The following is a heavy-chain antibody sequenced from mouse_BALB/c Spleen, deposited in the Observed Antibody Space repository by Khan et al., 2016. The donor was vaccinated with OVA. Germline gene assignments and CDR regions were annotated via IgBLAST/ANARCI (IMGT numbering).Heavy chain of an antibody. CDR1: GYTFTSYW. Sequence: VQLQESGAELAKPGASVKMSCKASGYTFTSYWMHWIKQRPGQGLEWIGYINPTSGYTDYNQKFKDKATLTADKSSSTAYLQLSSLTSDDSAVCYCARDRIDYWGQGTVLTVSA. J-gene: IGHJ2*01. CDR2: INPTSGYT. CDR3: ARDRIDY. V-gene: IGHV1-7*01.